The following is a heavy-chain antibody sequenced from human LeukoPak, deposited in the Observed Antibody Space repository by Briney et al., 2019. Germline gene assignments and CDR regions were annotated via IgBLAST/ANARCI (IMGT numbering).Heavy chain of an antibody. V-gene: IGHV4-59*01. D-gene: IGHD2-2*02. J-gene: IGHJ5*02. CDR2: IYCSGST. CDR1: GGFISSYY. Sequence: SETLSLTCTVSGGFISSYYWSWIRQPPGKGLEWIGYIYCSGSTNYNPSLKSRVTISVHTSKNQFSLKLSSVTAADTAVYYCARVGDCSSTSCYTGGWFDPWGQGTLVTVSS. CDR3: ARVGDCSSTSCYTGGWFDP.